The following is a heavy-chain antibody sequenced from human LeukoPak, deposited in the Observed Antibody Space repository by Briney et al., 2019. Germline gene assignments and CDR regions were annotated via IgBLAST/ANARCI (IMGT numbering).Heavy chain of an antibody. Sequence: SGGSLRLSCAASGFTFTSYGMSWVRQAPGKGLEWVSGISYNGGSTSYADSVKGRFTVSGDNSKNTPYLQMNSLRAEDTAVYYCATSRTLWGQGTLVIVSS. CDR1: GFTFTSYG. CDR3: ATSRTL. CDR2: ISYNGGST. V-gene: IGHV3-23*01. J-gene: IGHJ4*02. D-gene: IGHD2/OR15-2a*01.